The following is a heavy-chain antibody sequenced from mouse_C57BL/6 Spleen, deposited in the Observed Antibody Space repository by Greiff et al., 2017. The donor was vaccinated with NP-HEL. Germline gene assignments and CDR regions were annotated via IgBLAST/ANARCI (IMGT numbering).Heavy chain of an antibody. D-gene: IGHD4-1*02. V-gene: IGHV1-81*01. Sequence: VQLQQSGAELARPGASVKLSCKASGYTFTSYGISWVKQRTGQGLEWIGEIYPRSGNTYYNEKFKGKATLTADKSSSTAYMELRSMTSEDSAVYFCARWPNFPVYYFDYWGQGTTLTVSS. CDR2: IYPRSGNT. CDR3: ARWPNFPVYYFDY. CDR1: GYTFTSYG. J-gene: IGHJ2*01.